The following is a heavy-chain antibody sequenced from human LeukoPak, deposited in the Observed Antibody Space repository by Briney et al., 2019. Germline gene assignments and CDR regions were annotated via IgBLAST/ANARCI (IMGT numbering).Heavy chain of an antibody. V-gene: IGHV3-15*01. D-gene: IGHD3-10*01. Sequence: GGSLRLSCAASGFTFNHAWMSWVRQAPGKGLEWVGRIKSKTHGGTTDYAAPVKGRFTISRDDSKNTVYLLMNSLKTEDTAVYYCTTDNVRWELVMGSWGQGTLVTVSS. J-gene: IGHJ5*02. CDR3: TTDNVRWELVMGS. CDR2: IKSKTHGGTT. CDR1: GFTFNHAW.